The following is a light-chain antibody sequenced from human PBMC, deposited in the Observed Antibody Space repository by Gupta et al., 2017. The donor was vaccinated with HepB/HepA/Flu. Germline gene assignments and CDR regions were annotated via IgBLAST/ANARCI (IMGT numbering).Light chain of an antibody. CDR1: SSDVGVYNY. V-gene: IGLV2-8*01. CDR3: SSYAGSNNLV. J-gene: IGLJ3*02. Sequence: QSALPQPPSASGSPGQSVTISCPGTSSDVGVYNYVSWYQQQPGKAPKLMIYEGSHRPSGVPDRFSGSKSGNTASRTVSGLQAEDEADYYCSSYAGSNNLVFGGGTKLTVL. CDR2: EGS.